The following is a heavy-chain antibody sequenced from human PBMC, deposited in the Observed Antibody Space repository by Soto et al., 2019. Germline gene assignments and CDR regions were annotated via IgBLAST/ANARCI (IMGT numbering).Heavy chain of an antibody. CDR1: GGAFSSYT. J-gene: IGHJ4*02. CDR2: IIPILGIA. CDR3: ARDRAEAMVFDY. V-gene: IGHV1-69*08. Sequence: QVQLVQSGAEVKKPGSSVKVSCKASGGAFSSYTISWVRQAPGQGLEWMGRIIPILGIANYAQKFQGRVTITADKSTSTAYMELSSLRSEDTAVYYCARDRAEAMVFDYWGQGTLVTVSS. D-gene: IGHD5-18*01.